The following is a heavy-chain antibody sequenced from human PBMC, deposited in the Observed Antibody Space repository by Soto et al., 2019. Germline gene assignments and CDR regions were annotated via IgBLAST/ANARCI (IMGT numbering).Heavy chain of an antibody. Sequence: ASVKVSCKASGYTFTSYDINWVRQATGQGLEWMGWMNPNSGNTGYAQKFQGRVTMTRNTSISTAYMELSSLRSEDTAVYYCGRELNGASVRSAAGTNYYYYYFGMDVWGQETTVTV. J-gene: IGHJ6*02. D-gene: IGHD6-13*01. V-gene: IGHV1-8*01. CDR1: GYTFTSYD. CDR3: GRELNGASVRSAAGTNYYYYYFGMDV. CDR2: MNPNSGNT.